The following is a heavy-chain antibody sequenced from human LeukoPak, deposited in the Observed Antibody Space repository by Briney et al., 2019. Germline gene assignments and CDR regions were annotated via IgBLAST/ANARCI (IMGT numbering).Heavy chain of an antibody. CDR1: GFTFSSYA. CDR2: ISGSGGST. Sequence: GGSLRLSCAASGFTFSSYAMSWVRQAPGKGLEWVSAISGSGGSTYYADSVKGRFTISRGNSKNTLYLQMNSLRAEDTAVYYCAKDLTMIVVVITFDYWGHGTLVTVSS. CDR3: AKDLTMIVVVITFDY. J-gene: IGHJ4*01. V-gene: IGHV3-23*01. D-gene: IGHD3-22*01.